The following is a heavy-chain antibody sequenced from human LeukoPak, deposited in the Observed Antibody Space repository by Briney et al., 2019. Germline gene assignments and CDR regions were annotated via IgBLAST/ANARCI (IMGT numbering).Heavy chain of an antibody. J-gene: IGHJ3*02. CDR3: ARSGACGGDCYYTADDAFDI. D-gene: IGHD2-21*02. Sequence: SVKVSCKASGGTFSSYAISWVRQAPGQGLEWMGGIIPIFGTANYAQKFQGRVTITADESTSTAYMELSSLRSEDTAVYYCARSGACGGDCYYTADDAFDIWGQGTMVTVSS. CDR2: IIPIFGTA. CDR1: GGTFSSYA. V-gene: IGHV1-69*01.